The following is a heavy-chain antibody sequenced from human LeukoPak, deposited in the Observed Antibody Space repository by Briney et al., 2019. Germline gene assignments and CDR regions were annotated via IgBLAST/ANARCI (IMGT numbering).Heavy chain of an antibody. CDR3: ARSYCSSTSCYSYFQH. CDR1: GDSISSSSYY. Sequence: SETLSLTCTVSGDSISSSSYYWGWIRQPPGKGLEWIGYIYYSGSTNYNPSLKSRVTISVDTSKNQFSLMLSSVTAADTAVYYCARSYCSSTSCYSYFQHWGQGTLVTVSS. D-gene: IGHD2-2*01. V-gene: IGHV4-61*05. J-gene: IGHJ1*01. CDR2: IYYSGST.